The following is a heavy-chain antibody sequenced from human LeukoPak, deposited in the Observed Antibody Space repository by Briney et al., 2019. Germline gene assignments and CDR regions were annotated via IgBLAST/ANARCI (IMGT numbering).Heavy chain of an antibody. Sequence: PSETLSLTCTVSGGSLASGNYYWGWIRQPPGKGLEWIATIYYSGNTYYNPSLKSRVTISLDTSKSQFSLRLSSVTAADTAVYYCASGHSSGSWRDSWGQGTLVTVSS. J-gene: IGHJ4*02. CDR2: IYYSGNT. CDR1: GGSLASGNYY. V-gene: IGHV4-39*07. D-gene: IGHD3-22*01. CDR3: ASGHSSGSWRDS.